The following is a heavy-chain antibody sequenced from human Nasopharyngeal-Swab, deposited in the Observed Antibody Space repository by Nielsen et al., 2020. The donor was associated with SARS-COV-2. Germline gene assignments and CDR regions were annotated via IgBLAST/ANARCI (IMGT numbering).Heavy chain of an antibody. V-gene: IGHV3-7*03. D-gene: IGHD2-15*01. J-gene: IGHJ4*02. CDR2: IKQDGSEM. CDR3: AKDRYCSGGACYFNGFDS. Sequence: GGSLRLSCAASGFIFSNYWMTWVRQAPGKGLEWVANIKQDGSEMYYVDSVKGRFTISRDNSNKKVYLQMHSLRAEDSAVYYCAKDRYCSGGACYFNGFDSWGQGTLVTVSS. CDR1: GFIFSNYW.